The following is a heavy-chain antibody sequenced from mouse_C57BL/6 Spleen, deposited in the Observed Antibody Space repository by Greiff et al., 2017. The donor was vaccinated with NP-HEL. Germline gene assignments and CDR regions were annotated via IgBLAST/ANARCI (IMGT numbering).Heavy chain of an antibody. D-gene: IGHD2-14*01. CDR3: ASGDRLPQYYAMDY. J-gene: IGHJ4*01. CDR1: GFTFSDYG. V-gene: IGHV5-17*01. CDR2: ISSGSPTI. Sequence: VNVVESGGGLVKPGGSLKLSCAASGFTFSDYGMHWVRQAPEKGLEWVAYISSGSPTIYYADTVKGRFTISKVNAKNTLFLEMTSLRSEDTAMYYCASGDRLPQYYAMDYWGQGTSVTVAS.